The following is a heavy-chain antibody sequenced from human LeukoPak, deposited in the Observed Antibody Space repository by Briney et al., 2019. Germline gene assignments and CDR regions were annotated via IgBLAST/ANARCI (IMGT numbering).Heavy chain of an antibody. D-gene: IGHD4-23*01. CDR3: ASRCGGNSDSCWFDP. Sequence: SETLSLTCAVYGGSFSGYYWSWIRQPPGKGLEWIGEINHSGSTNYNPSLKSRVTISVDTSKNQFSLKLSSVTAADTAVYYCASRCGGNSDSCWFDPWGQGILVTVSS. J-gene: IGHJ5*02. CDR2: INHSGST. V-gene: IGHV4-34*01. CDR1: GGSFSGYY.